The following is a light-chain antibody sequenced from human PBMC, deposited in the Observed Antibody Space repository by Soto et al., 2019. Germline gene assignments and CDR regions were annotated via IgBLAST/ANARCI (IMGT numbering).Light chain of an antibody. CDR2: EDK. CDR1: SGSIASNY. CDR3: QSYDTNNHVV. Sequence: NFMLTQPHSVSESPGKTVTISCTRSSGSIASNYVQWYQQRPGSAPSPVIYEDKQRPSGVPDRFSGSIDSSSNSASLTISGLQTEDEADYFCQSYDTNNHVVFGGGPKLTVL. V-gene: IGLV6-57*04. J-gene: IGLJ2*01.